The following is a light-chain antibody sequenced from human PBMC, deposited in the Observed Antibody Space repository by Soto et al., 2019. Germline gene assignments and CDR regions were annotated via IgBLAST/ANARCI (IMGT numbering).Light chain of an antibody. V-gene: IGLV2-14*01. CDR3: CSYAGSPWV. CDR1: SSDVGGYNY. J-gene: IGLJ3*02. Sequence: QSVLTQPASVSGSPGQSITISCTGTSSDVGGYNYVSWYQQHPGKAPKLMIYEVSNRPSGVSNRFSGSKSGNTASLTISGLQAEDEADYYCCSYAGSPWVFGGGTKVTVL. CDR2: EVS.